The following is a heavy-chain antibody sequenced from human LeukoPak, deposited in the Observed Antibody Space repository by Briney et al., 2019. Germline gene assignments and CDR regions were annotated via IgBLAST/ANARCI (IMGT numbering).Heavy chain of an antibody. CDR1: GGTFSSYA. CDR3: ARVGYSSSWYWDWFDP. J-gene: IGHJ5*02. CDR2: IIPIFGTA. V-gene: IGHV1-69*06. D-gene: IGHD6-13*01. Sequence: SVKVSCKASGGTFSSYAISWVRQAPGQGLEWMGGIIPIFGTANYAQKFQGRVTITADRSTSTAYMELSSLRSEDTAVYYCARVGYSSSWYWDWFDPWGQGTLVTVSS.